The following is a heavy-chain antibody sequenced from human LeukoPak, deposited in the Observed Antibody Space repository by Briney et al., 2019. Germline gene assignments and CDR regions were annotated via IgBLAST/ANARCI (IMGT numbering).Heavy chain of an antibody. CDR1: GGSISSGGYY. J-gene: IGHJ4*02. V-gene: IGHV4-31*03. CDR2: IYYSGST. Sequence: SETLSLTCTVSGGSISSGGYYWSWIRQHPGKGLEWSGYIYYSGSTYYNPSLKSRVTISVDTSKNQFSLRLSSVTAADTAVYYCARDRISYYDILTGYPGYFDYWGQGTLVTVSS. CDR3: ARDRISYYDILTGYPGYFDY. D-gene: IGHD3-9*01.